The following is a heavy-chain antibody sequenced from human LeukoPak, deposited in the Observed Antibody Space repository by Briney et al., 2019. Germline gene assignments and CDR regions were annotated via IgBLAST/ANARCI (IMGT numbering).Heavy chain of an antibody. CDR3: ASLATIRVGFDY. CDR2: ISSSSSYI. V-gene: IGHV3-21*04. D-gene: IGHD5-24*01. Sequence: GGSLRLSCAASGFTFSSYSMNWVRQAPGKGLEWVSSISSSSSYIYYADSVKGRFTISRDNSKNTLYLQMNSLRAEDTAVYYCASLATIRVGFDYWGQGTLVTVSS. CDR1: GFTFSSYS. J-gene: IGHJ4*02.